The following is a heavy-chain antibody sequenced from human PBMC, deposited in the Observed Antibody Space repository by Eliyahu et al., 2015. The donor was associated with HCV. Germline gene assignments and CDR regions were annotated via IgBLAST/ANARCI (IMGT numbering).Heavy chain of an antibody. CDR2: IRYDGNNR. CDR1: GLPXXSYG. Sequence: QVVLVESGGGVVRPGGSLRLSCVASGLPXXSYGMHWVRLAPGKGLQWVXYIRYDGNNRYYADSVKGRFTISRDNSRNTMFLHMNSLRAEDTAIYYCAAGEKKKLGPGIDAKYFQYWGQGTLVTVSS. J-gene: IGHJ1*01. CDR3: AAGEKKKLGPGIDAKYFQY. D-gene: IGHD3-16*01. V-gene: IGHV3-30*02.